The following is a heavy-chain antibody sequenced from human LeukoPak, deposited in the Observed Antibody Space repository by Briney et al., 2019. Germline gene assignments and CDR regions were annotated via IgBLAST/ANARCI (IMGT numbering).Heavy chain of an antibody. CDR1: GFTFSDYS. J-gene: IGHJ4*02. CDR3: SRDLPSPYCSGGSCYSGFEY. CDR2: ISSSSSYI. V-gene: IGHV3-21*01. D-gene: IGHD2-15*01. Sequence: GGSLRLSCARPGFTFSDYSMKWVREAPGKGLEWVSSISSSSSYIYYADSAKGRCTISRDNAKNSLYLQMKSLRAEDTAVYYCSRDLPSPYCSGGSCYSGFEYWGQGTLVTVSS.